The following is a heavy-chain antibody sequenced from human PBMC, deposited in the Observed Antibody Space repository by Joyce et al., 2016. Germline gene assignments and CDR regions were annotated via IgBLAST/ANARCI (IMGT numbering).Heavy chain of an antibody. V-gene: IGHV4-4*07. D-gene: IGHD3-22*01. Sequence: QLQESGPGLVKPSETLSLTCSVSGGFISGHYWRWIRQTAGKGLDWIGRIHSNGTTIYNPSFQSRVTRSLDLPKNQFSLRLRSVTAADAAIYYCAKFARDSSGFYPEADWGQGTLVTVSS. CDR2: IHSNGTT. CDR1: GGFISGHY. CDR3: AKFARDSSGFYPEAD. J-gene: IGHJ4*02.